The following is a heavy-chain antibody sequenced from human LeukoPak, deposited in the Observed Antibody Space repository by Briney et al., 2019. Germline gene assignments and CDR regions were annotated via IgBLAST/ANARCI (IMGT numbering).Heavy chain of an antibody. V-gene: IGHV2-70*11. J-gene: IGHJ4*02. CDR2: IDWDDDK. CDR3: AWIQGLTVDY. D-gene: IGHD3-22*01. Sequence: SGPALVKPTQTLTLTCTFSGFSLSTSGMCVSWIRQPPGKALEWLARIDWDDDKYYSTSLKTRLTISKDTSKNQVVLTMTNIDPVDTATYYCAWIQGLTVDYWGQGTLVTVSS. CDR1: GFSLSTSGMC.